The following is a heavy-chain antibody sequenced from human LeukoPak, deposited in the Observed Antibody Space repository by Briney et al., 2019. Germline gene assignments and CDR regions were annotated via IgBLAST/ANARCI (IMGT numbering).Heavy chain of an antibody. CDR3: ARDSAAGNYCYGMDV. CDR2: IYYSGST. Sequence: SETLSLTCTVSGGSISSYYWSWIRQPPGKGLEWIGYIYYSGSTNYNPSLKSRVTISVDTSKNQFSLKLSSVTAADTAVYYCARDSAAGNYCYGMDVWGQGTTVTVSS. V-gene: IGHV4-59*01. CDR1: GGSISSYY. D-gene: IGHD6-13*01. J-gene: IGHJ6*02.